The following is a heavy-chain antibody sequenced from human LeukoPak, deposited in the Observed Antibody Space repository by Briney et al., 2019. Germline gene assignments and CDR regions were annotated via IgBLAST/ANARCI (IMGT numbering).Heavy chain of an antibody. V-gene: IGHV3-48*04. CDR3: ARDGDSGGYYYGPFDN. Sequence: PGGSLRLSCAASGFTFSLFGTTWVRQAPGKGLEWISYISSSRRTINYADSVKSRFTISRDNAKNSLYLQMNNLRAEDTAVYYCARDGDSGGYYYGPFDNWGQGTLVTVSS. CDR1: GFTFSLFG. J-gene: IGHJ4*02. D-gene: IGHD3-22*01. CDR2: ISSSRRTI.